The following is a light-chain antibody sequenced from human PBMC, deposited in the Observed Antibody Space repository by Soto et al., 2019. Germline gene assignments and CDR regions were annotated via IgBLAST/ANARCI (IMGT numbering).Light chain of an antibody. V-gene: IGLV2-8*01. CDR1: SSDFGGYNY. CDR2: DVS. Sequence: QSALTQPPSASGSPGQSVTISCTGTSSDFGGYNYVSWYQQHPGKAPKLMIYDVSKRPSGVPDRFSGSKSGNTASLTVSGLQAEDEADYYCSSYAGTHIVFGTGTKLTVL. CDR3: SSYAGTHIV. J-gene: IGLJ1*01.